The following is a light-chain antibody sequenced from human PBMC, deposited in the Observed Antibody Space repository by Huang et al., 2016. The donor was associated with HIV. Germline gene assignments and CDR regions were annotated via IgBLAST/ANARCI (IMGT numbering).Light chain of an antibody. CDR3: QQYDGWPRIT. Sequence: IVMPQSPATLSVFPGERVTIACRAGQSGNNNLTWYQQKAGQAPRLLIYAASTRAPGSAARFSGSGSGTDFTLTISSLQSEDVAIYFCQQYDGWPRITFGGGTRLEVK. J-gene: IGKJ4*01. V-gene: IGKV3-15*01. CDR1: QSGNNN. CDR2: AAS.